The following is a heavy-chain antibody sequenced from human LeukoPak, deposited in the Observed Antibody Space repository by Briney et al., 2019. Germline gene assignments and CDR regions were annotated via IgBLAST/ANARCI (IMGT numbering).Heavy chain of an antibody. CDR2: IDPSDSYT. D-gene: IGHD2-21*02. V-gene: IGHV5-10-1*01. CDR1: GSSFTSYW. CDR3: ARFPSAYCGGDCYSGTSSYYYYGMDV. J-gene: IGHJ6*02. Sequence: GSFLSTSCTASGSSFTSYWISWVRQIPGKGLEWMGRIDPSDSYTNYSPSFRGHVTISADKSNSTAYLQWSSLKASDTAMYYCARFPSAYCGGDCYSGTSSYYYYGMDVWGQGTTVTVSS.